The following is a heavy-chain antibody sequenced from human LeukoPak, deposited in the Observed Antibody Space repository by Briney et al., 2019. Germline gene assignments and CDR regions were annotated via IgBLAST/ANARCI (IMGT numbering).Heavy chain of an antibody. D-gene: IGHD3-16*02. V-gene: IGHV1-24*01. CDR1: GYTLTELC. J-gene: IGHJ4*02. Sequence: ASVKVSCKVSGYTLTELCMHWVRQAPGKGLEWMGGCNPEDGETIYAQKFQGRVTMTEDTSTDTAYMELSSLRSEDTAVYYCAIYDYVWGSYRHAFDYWGQGTLVTVSS. CDR2: CNPEDGET. CDR3: AIYDYVWGSYRHAFDY.